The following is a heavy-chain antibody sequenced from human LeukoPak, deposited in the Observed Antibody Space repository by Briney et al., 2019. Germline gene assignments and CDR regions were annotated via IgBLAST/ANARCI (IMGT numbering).Heavy chain of an antibody. D-gene: IGHD3-10*01. CDR3: ARDGLRITMVRGVIGAFDI. J-gene: IGHJ3*02. CDR1: GGSISSGGYY. Sequence: PSETLSLTCTVSGGSISSGGYYWSWIRQPPGKGLEWIGYIYHSGSTYYNPSLKSRVTISVDRSKNQFSLKLSSVTAADTAVYYCARDGLRITMVRGVIGAFDIWGQGTMVTVSS. V-gene: IGHV4-30-2*01. CDR2: IYHSGST.